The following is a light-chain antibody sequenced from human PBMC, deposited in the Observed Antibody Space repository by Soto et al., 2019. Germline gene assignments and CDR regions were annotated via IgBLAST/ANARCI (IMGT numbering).Light chain of an antibody. Sequence: LTQSPGTLSLSPGEGATLSCRTSQRVDNNFVAWYQQKPGQAPRLLIYGASTRATGIPDRFSGSGFGTDFTPTITRLEPEDFAVYYCQQYGSSLWTFGLGTKVDIK. J-gene: IGKJ1*01. CDR1: QRVDNNF. CDR3: QQYGSSLWT. CDR2: GAS. V-gene: IGKV3-20*01.